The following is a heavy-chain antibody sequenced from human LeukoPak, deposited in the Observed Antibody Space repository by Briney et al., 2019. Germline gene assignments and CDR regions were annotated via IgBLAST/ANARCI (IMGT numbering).Heavy chain of an antibody. D-gene: IGHD2-2*01. CDR3: ATDLVDVVVVPAAARTGDYYGMDV. J-gene: IGHJ6*02. CDR1: GYTLTELS. CDR2: FDPEDGET. Sequence: SVKVSCKVSGYTLTELSMHWVRQAPGKGLEWMGGFDPEDGETIYAQKFQGRVIMTEDTSTDTAYMELSSLRSEDTAVYYCATDLVDVVVVPAAARTGDYYGMDVWGQGTTVTVSS. V-gene: IGHV1-24*01.